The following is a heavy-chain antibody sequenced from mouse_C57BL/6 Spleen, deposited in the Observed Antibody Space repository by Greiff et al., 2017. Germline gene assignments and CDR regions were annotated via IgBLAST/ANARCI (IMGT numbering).Heavy chain of an antibody. J-gene: IGHJ1*03. CDR2: IRNKANGYTT. V-gene: IGHV7-3*01. D-gene: IGHD1-1*01. Sequence: EVHLVESGGGLVQPGGSLSLSCAASGFTFTDYYMSWVRQPPGKALEWLGFIRNKANGYTTEYSASVKGRFTISRDNSQSIIYLQMNALRAEDSATYYCARSSTVVAPYWYFDVWGTGTTVTVSS. CDR1: GFTFTDYY. CDR3: ARSSTVVAPYWYFDV.